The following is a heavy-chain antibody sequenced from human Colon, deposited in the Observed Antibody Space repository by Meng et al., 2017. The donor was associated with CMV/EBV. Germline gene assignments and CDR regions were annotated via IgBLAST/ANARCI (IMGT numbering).Heavy chain of an antibody. Sequence: GESLKISCAASGFTFSDYYMIWIRQAPGKGLEWVSYISSSGSTTYHADPVKGRFTISRDNAKNSLYLQMNSLRAEDTAVYYCAKLGNYYDTSGYTIWGQGTPVTVSS. D-gene: IGHD3-22*01. CDR3: AKLGNYYDTSGYTI. CDR2: ISSSGSTT. J-gene: IGHJ4*02. V-gene: IGHV3-11*01. CDR1: GFTFSDYY.